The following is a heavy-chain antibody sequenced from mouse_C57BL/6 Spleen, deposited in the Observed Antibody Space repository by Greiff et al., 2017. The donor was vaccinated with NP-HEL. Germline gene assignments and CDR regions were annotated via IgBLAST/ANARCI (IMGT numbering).Heavy chain of an antibody. J-gene: IGHJ4*01. V-gene: IGHV1-18*01. CDR3: ARAGYYGRDAMDY. CDR1: GYTFTDYN. CDR2: INPNNGGT. D-gene: IGHD1-1*01. Sequence: VQLKQSGPELVKPGASVKIPCKASGYTFTDYNMDWVKQSHGKSLEWIGDINPNNGGTIYNQKFKGKATLTVDKSSSTAYMELRSLTSEDTAVYYCARAGYYGRDAMDYWGQGTSVTVSS.